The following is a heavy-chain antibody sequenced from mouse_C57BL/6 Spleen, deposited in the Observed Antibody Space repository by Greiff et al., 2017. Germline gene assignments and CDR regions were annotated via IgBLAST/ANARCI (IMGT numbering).Heavy chain of an antibody. J-gene: IGHJ1*03. V-gene: IGHV1-82*01. CDR1: GYAFSSSW. CDR3: ARPLYYGNYVGYFDV. D-gene: IGHD2-1*01. CDR2: FYPGDGDT. Sequence: VQLQESGPELVKPGASVKISCKASGYAFSSSWMNWVKQRPGKGLEWIGRFYPGDGDTNYNGKFKGKATLTADKSSSTAYMQLCSRTSEDSAVYFCARPLYYGNYVGYFDVWGTGTTVTVSS.